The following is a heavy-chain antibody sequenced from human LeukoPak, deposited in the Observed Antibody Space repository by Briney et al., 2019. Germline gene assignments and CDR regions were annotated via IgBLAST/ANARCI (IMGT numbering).Heavy chain of an antibody. D-gene: IGHD4-17*01. J-gene: IGHJ4*02. Sequence: GGSLRLSCAASGFTYSTYSMNWVRQAPEKGLEWVSFISRDGGTIDYADSVKGRFTISRDNAKNSLYLQMNSLRGEDTAVYYCARKAITVTTFDYWGQGTLVTVSS. CDR2: ISRDGGTI. V-gene: IGHV3-48*04. CDR1: GFTYSTYS. CDR3: ARKAITVTTFDY.